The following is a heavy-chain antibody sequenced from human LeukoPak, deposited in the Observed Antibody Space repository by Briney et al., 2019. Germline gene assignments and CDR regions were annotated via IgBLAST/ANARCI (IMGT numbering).Heavy chain of an antibody. J-gene: IGHJ4*02. D-gene: IGHD2-15*01. V-gene: IGHV3-30*03. Sequence: GRSLRLSCAASGFTFSSYGMHWVRQAPGKGLEWVAVISYDGSNKYYADSVKGRFTISRDNSKNTLYLQMNSLRAEDTAVYYCASGLYCSGGSCYWNYWGQGTLVTVSS. CDR3: ASGLYCSGGSCYWNY. CDR1: GFTFSSYG. CDR2: ISYDGSNK.